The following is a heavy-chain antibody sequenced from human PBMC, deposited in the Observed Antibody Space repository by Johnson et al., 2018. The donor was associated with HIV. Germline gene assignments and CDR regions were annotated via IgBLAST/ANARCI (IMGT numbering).Heavy chain of an antibody. D-gene: IGHD3-3*01. CDR3: ATGYYNFWGAYSHDAFDL. CDR2: IKQDGSDK. CDR1: GFTFSSYG. Sequence: VQLVESGGGVVQPGRSLRLSCAASGFTFSSYGMHWVRQAPGKGLEWVANIKQDGSDKYYVDSVKGRFTISRDNAKNSLYLQMNSLRAEDTAVYYCATGYYNFWGAYSHDAFDLWGQGTMVAVSS. J-gene: IGHJ3*01. V-gene: IGHV3-7*01.